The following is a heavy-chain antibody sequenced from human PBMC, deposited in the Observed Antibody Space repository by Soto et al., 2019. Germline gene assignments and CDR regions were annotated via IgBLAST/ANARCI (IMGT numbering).Heavy chain of an antibody. J-gene: IGHJ4*02. D-gene: IGHD2-8*01. V-gene: IGHV4-39*01. CDR1: GDSIGTTHSY. CDR3: ARHEGNGNVWPLDY. Sequence: LSLTCTVSGDSIGTTHSYWAWIRQSPGKGLEWIGNIHYSGSTYYMPSLRSRVTLSVDTSKNQFSLRLTSVTAEDTAAYYCARHEGNGNVWPLDYWGQGILVTVSS. CDR2: IHYSGST.